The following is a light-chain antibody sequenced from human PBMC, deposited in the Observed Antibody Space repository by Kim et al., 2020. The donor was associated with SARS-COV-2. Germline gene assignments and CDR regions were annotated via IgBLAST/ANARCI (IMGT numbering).Light chain of an antibody. J-gene: IGLJ2*01. CDR1: KLENKY. V-gene: IGLV3-1*01. CDR3: QAWDSSTWV. CDR2: EDT. Sequence: GSPGQTDSITCSGNKLENKYACWYQQRPGQSPVLVIYEDTKRPSGIPERFSGSNSGNTATLTISGTQAMDEADYYCQAWDSSTWVFGGGTQLTVL.